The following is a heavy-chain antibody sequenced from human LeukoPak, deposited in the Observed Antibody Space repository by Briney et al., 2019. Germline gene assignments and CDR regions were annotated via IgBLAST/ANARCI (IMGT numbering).Heavy chain of an antibody. D-gene: IGHD2-2*01. CDR1: GFTVSSNY. CDR3: ARSRYCSSTSCYRYYYYGMDV. Sequence: LRLSCAASGFTVSSNYMSWIRQPPRKGLEWIGEINHSGSTNYNPSLKSRVTISVDTSKNKLSLKLSSVRAADTAVYYCARSRYCSSTSCYRYYYYGMDVWGQGTTVTVSS. V-gene: IGHV4-34*01. CDR2: INHSGST. J-gene: IGHJ6*02.